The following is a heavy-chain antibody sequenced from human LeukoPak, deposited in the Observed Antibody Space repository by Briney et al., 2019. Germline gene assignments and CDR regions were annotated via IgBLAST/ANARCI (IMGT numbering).Heavy chain of an antibody. CDR2: ISGSGGST. D-gene: IGHD6-19*01. Sequence: GGSLRLSCAASGFTFSSYAMSWVRQAPGKGLEWVSAISGSGGSTYYADSVKGRFTISRDNSKNTLYLQMNSLRAEDTAVYYCAKDLSGPVAGTLGYLDYWGQGTLVTVSS. V-gene: IGHV3-23*01. CDR1: GFTFSSYA. J-gene: IGHJ4*02. CDR3: AKDLSGPVAGTLGYLDY.